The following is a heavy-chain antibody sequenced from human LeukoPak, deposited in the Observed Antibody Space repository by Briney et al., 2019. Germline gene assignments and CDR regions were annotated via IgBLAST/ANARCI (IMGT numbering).Heavy chain of an antibody. V-gene: IGHV1-2*02. CDR2: INPNSGGT. CDR3: ARASRAYCGGDCYSGYFDY. CDR1: GYTFTGYY. Sequence: AASVKVSCKASGYTFTGYYMHWVRQAPGQGLEWMGWINPNSGGTNYAQKFQGRVTMTRDTSISTAYMELSRLRSDDTAVYYCARASRAYCGGDCYSGYFDYWGQGTLVTVSS. J-gene: IGHJ4*02. D-gene: IGHD2-21*02.